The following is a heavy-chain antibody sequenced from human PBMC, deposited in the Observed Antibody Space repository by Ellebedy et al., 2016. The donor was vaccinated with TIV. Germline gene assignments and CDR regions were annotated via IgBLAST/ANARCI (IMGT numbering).Heavy chain of an antibody. Sequence: SETLSLXCTVSGGSSRRYSWSWIRQPPGKGLEWIGYIYYTGSTNYNPSLKSRLTLSVDTSKNQLSLKLSSVTAADTAVYYCARHGCTSSSCTIGSYNYGMDVWGQGTTATVSS. CDR1: GGSSRRYS. CDR2: IYYTGST. CDR3: ARHGCTSSSCTIGSYNYGMDV. D-gene: IGHD2-2*01. J-gene: IGHJ6*02. V-gene: IGHV4-59*01.